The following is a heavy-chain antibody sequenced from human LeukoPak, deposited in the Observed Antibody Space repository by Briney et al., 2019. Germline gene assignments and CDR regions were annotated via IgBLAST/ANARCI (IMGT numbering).Heavy chain of an antibody. Sequence: PGGSLRLSCAASGFTFSSYAMSWVRQAPGRGLEWVSAISGSGGSTYYADSVKGRFTISRDNAKNSLYLQMNSLRAEDTAVYYCASLMGAPDFDYWGQGTLVTVSS. CDR3: ASLMGAPDFDY. V-gene: IGHV3-23*01. J-gene: IGHJ4*02. D-gene: IGHD1-26*01. CDR1: GFTFSSYA. CDR2: ISGSGGST.